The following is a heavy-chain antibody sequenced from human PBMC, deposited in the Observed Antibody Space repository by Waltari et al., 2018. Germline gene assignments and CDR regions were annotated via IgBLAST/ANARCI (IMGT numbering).Heavy chain of an antibody. D-gene: IGHD7-27*01. J-gene: IGHJ4*02. Sequence: QVNLVESGGGVVQPGGSLRLSCATSGFTFSNFGMHWVRQAPGKGLEWVALMWFDGSDKFYADSVRGRFTISRDNAKNSLYLQMNSLRAEDTGVYWCATGGWGFYLDNWGQGTLVTFSS. CDR3: ATGGWGFYLDN. V-gene: IGHV3-33*03. CDR1: GFTFSNFG. CDR2: MWFDGSDK.